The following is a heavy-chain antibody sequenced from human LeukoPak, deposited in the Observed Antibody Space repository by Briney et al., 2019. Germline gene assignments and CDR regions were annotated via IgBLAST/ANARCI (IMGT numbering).Heavy chain of an antibody. Sequence: GGSLRLSCAASGFTFSNAWMSWVRQAPGKGLEWVGRIKSKTDGGTTDYAAPVKGRFTISRDDSKNTLCLQMNSLKTEDTAVYYCTTDVYCSGGSCFLPNDYWGQGTLVTVSS. CDR3: TTDVYCSGGSCFLPNDY. J-gene: IGHJ4*02. V-gene: IGHV3-15*01. D-gene: IGHD2-15*01. CDR1: GFTFSNAW. CDR2: IKSKTDGGTT.